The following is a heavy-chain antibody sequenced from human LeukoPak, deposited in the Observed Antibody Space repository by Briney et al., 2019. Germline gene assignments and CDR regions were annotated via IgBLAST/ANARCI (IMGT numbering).Heavy chain of an antibody. Sequence: PGGSLRLSCAASGLTFGSYAMNWVRQAPGKGLEWVSAISGSGATTYYADSVKGRFSISRDNSKNTLHLQMNSLRAEDTAVYYCAKTLEGRFWCGYFNFDYWGQGTLVTVSS. CDR2: ISGSGATT. V-gene: IGHV3-23*01. J-gene: IGHJ4*02. D-gene: IGHD3-3*01. CDR3: AKTLEGRFWCGYFNFDY. CDR1: GLTFGSYA.